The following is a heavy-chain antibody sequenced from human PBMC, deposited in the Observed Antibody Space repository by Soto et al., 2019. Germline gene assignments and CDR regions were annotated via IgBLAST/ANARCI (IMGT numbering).Heavy chain of an antibody. V-gene: IGHV3-23*01. CDR3: AKAGSSSWRNYFDH. Sequence: GGSLRLSCVTSGFTFNTFAMSWVRRAPGKGLEWVSAISISGDRTYYADSVKGRFFISRDNSNNTLFLRVSSLRVEDTATYYCAKAGSSSWRNYFDHWGQGTPVTVSS. CDR2: ISISGDRT. CDR1: GFTFNTFA. D-gene: IGHD6-13*01. J-gene: IGHJ4*02.